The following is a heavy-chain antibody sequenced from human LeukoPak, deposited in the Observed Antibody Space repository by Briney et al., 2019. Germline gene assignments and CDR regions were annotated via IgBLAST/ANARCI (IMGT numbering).Heavy chain of an antibody. V-gene: IGHV4-59*12. CDR1: GGSISSYY. D-gene: IGHD3/OR15-3a*01. Sequence: SETLSLTCTVSGGSISSYYWSWIRQPPGKGLEWIGCIYYSGSTNYNPSLKSRVTISVDTSKNQFSLKLSSVTAADTAVYYCARETSWTNFDYWGQGTLVTVSS. CDR2: IYYSGST. CDR3: ARETSWTNFDY. J-gene: IGHJ4*02.